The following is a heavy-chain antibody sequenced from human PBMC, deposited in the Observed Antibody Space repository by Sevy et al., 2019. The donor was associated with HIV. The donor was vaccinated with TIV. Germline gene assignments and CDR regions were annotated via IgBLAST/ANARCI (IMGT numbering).Heavy chain of an antibody. J-gene: IGHJ4*02. V-gene: IGHV3-30*18. D-gene: IGHD1-26*01. CDR1: GFSFGGYA. CDR2: ISFDGSNK. Sequence: GGSVRLSCAASGFSFGGYAIHWVRQAPGKGLEWVAVISFDGSNKYYADSVKGRFTISRDNSKNTLFLQMNSLRAEDTAVYYCAKEGAYSYTTYFDYWGQGTVVTVSS. CDR3: AKEGAYSYTTYFDY.